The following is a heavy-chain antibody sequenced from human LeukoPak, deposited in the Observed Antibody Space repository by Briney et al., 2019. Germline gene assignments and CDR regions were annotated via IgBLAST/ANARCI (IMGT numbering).Heavy chain of an antibody. CDR2: IYSGGST. J-gene: IGHJ6*02. CDR3: AIRAYYYGMDV. Sequence: PGGSLRLSCAASGFTVSSNYMSWVRQAPGKGLEWVSVIYSGGSTYYADSVKGGFTISRDNSKNTLYLQMNSLRAEDTAVYYCAIRAYYYGMDVWGQGTTVTVSS. V-gene: IGHV3-66*01. CDR1: GFTVSSNY.